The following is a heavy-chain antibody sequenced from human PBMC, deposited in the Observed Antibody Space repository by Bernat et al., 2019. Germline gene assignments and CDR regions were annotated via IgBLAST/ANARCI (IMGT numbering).Heavy chain of an antibody. D-gene: IGHD2-2*01. CDR2: IYWDGDK. CDR3: AHSGRAGCRSTSCYRLLDY. V-gene: IGHV2-5*02. CDR1: GFSLTTRGVG. Sequence: QITLKESGPTLVKPTQTLTLTCSFSGFSLTTRGVGVGWIRQPPGKALEWLAHIYWDGDKRYSPSLSSRLTITKDTSKNQVVLTLTNMDPVDTATYYCAHSGRAGCRSTSCYRLLDYWGQGTLVTVSA. J-gene: IGHJ4*02.